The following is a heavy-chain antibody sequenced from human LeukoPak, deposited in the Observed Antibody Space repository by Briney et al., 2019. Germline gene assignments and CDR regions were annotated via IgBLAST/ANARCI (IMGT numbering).Heavy chain of an antibody. CDR1: GYSISSGYY. CDR2: IYHSEST. J-gene: IGHJ4*02. D-gene: IGHD3-3*01. CDR3: ARNLFLGTYYDFWTGYSEDY. Sequence: SETLSLTCTVSGYSISSGYYWGWIRQPPGKGLEWIGSIYHSESTYYNPSLKSRVTISVDRSKNQFSLKLSSVTAADTAVYYCARNLFLGTYYDFWTGYSEDYWGQGTLVTVSS. V-gene: IGHV4-38-2*02.